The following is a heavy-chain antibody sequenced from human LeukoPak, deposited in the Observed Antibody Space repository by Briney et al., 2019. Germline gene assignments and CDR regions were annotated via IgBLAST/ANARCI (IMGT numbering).Heavy chain of an antibody. CDR2: INPNSGGT. J-gene: IGHJ4*02. D-gene: IGHD6-19*01. CDR3: ASSEDIAVAGTGFDY. Sequence: ASVKVSCKASGYTFTGYYMHWVRQAPGQGLEWMGWINPNSGGTNYAQKFQGRVTMTRDTSISTAYMELSRLRSDDTAVYYCASSEDIAVAGTGFDYWGQGTLVTVSS. V-gene: IGHV1-2*02. CDR1: GYTFTGYY.